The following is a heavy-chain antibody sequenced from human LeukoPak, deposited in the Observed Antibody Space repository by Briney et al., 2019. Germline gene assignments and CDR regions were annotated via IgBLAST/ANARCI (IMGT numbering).Heavy chain of an antibody. D-gene: IGHD6-19*01. CDR3: ARYSSAWSY. CDR1: GFTFWNYW. V-gene: IGHV3-7*05. CDR2: IKQDGSEK. J-gene: IGHJ4*02. Sequence: PGGSLRLSCAASGFTFWNYWMSWVRQAPGKGLEWVANIKQDGSEKYYVDSVKGRFTISRDNAGKSLYLQMNSLRAEDTAVYYCARYSSAWSYRGQGTLVTVSS.